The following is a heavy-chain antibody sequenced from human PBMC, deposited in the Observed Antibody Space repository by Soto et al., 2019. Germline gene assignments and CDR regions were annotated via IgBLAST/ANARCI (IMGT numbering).Heavy chain of an antibody. D-gene: IGHD2-2*01. J-gene: IGHJ6*02. Sequence: QVQLVESGGGVVHPGRPLRLSCAASGFTFGTFARHWFPQAPGKGREGGSVISYDGTNKYYADSVKGRFTISRDNSKNTLYLQMNTLRTEDTAVYYCANVCTSTSCYVRGLDVWGHGTMVTVSS. CDR3: ANVCTSTSCYVRGLDV. CDR2: ISYDGTNK. V-gene: IGHV3-30*18. CDR1: GFTFGTFA.